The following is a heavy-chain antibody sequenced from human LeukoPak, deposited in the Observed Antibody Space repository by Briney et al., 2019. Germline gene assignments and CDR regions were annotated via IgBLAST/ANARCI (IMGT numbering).Heavy chain of an antibody. V-gene: IGHV3-74*01. Sequence: GGSLRLSCAASGFTFSNYWMHWVRQAPGKGLVWVSRINTDGSTTTYVDSVKGRFTISRDNARSTLYLQMNSLRAEDTAVYFCAADISGYSWGQGTLVTVSS. CDR2: INTDGSTT. CDR1: GFTFSNYW. CDR3: AADISGYS. J-gene: IGHJ4*02. D-gene: IGHD3-22*01.